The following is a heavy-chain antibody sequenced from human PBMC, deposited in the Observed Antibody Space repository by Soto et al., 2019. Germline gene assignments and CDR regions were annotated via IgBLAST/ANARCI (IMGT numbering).Heavy chain of an antibody. D-gene: IGHD3-10*01. J-gene: IGHJ4*02. CDR2: IYWDDDK. V-gene: IGHV2-5*02. Sequence: QITLKESGPTLVKPTQTLTLTCTFSGFSLSTSGVGVGWIRQPPGKALEWLALIYWDDDKRYSPSLKSRLTITKDTSKNQVVLTMTNMDPVDTATYYRAHRRGEFSHFDYWGQGTLVTVSS. CDR1: GFSLSTSGVG. CDR3: AHRRGEFSHFDY.